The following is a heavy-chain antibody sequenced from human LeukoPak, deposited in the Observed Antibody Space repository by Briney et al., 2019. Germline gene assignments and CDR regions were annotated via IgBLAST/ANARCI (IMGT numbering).Heavy chain of an antibody. CDR3: ATVAVIRGVTYFDY. V-gene: IGHV4-59*01. CDR1: GGSISSYY. D-gene: IGHD3-10*01. CDR2: LFYSGST. Sequence: SETLSLTCTVSGGSISSYYWSWIRQPPGQGLEWIVYLFYSGSTDYNPSLESRVTISVDTSKNQFSLKLRSVTAADTAVYYCATVAVIRGVTYFDYWGQGTLVTVSS. J-gene: IGHJ4*02.